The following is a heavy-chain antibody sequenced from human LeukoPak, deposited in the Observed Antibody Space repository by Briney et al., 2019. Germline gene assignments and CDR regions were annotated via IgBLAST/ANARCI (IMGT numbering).Heavy chain of an antibody. J-gene: IGHJ4*02. CDR1: GFTFSNAW. D-gene: IGHD5-18*01. V-gene: IGHV3-15*01. Sequence: GGSLRLSCAASGFTFSNAWMSWVRQAPGKGLEWVGRLKSKTDGGTTDYAAPVKGRFTISRDDSKNTLFLQMNSLKTEDTAVYYCTTSVRGYSTGPSFWGQGTLVTVPS. CDR2: LKSKTDGGTT. CDR3: TTSVRGYSTGPSF.